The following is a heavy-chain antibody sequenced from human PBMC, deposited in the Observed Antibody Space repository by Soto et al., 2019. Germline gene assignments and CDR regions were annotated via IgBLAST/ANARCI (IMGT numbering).Heavy chain of an antibody. CDR1: GGTFSSYT. Sequence: QVQLVQSGAEVKKPGSSVKVYCKASGGTFSSYTISWVRQAPGQGLEWMGRIIPILGIANYAQKFQGRVTITADKSTSAADMGLSSLRADDTDVYYCARDGSPLRAYSCYDPPYYYYMYVWGKGTTVTVSS. CDR2: IIPILGIA. D-gene: IGHD5-12*01. CDR3: ARDGSPLRAYSCYDPPYYYYMYV. J-gene: IGHJ6*03. V-gene: IGHV1-69*08.